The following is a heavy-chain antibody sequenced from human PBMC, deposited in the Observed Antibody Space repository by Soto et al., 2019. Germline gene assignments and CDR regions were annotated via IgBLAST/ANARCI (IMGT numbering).Heavy chain of an antibody. J-gene: IGHJ1*01. Sequence: SETLSLTCSVSGDSVSSYRYFWTWIRQPPGKGLEWIAYISYTGDTNYNPSLKSRVTISVDTSRNQFSLTLTSVTAADTAVYSCARLVVGANVALWGQVSLVIV. V-gene: IGHV4-61*01. D-gene: IGHD5-12*01. CDR2: ISYTGDT. CDR3: ARLVVGANVAL. CDR1: GDSVSSYRYF.